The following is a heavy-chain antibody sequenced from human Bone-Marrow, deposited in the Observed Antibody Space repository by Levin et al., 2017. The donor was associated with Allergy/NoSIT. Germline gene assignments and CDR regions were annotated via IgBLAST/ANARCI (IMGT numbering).Heavy chain of an antibody. CDR3: ARAETTVMLDYSYFDV. V-gene: IGHV3-23*01. D-gene: IGHD4-17*01. Sequence: SGGSLRLSCRISGFIFADYAMNWVRQAPGRGLEWVSSLDGSSAKTHYADSVKGRFTISREYSKNKLFLQMNSLRAEDTARYYCARAETTVMLDYSYFDVWGEGTAVTVSS. CDR1: GFIFADYA. J-gene: IGHJ6*04. CDR2: LDGSSAKT.